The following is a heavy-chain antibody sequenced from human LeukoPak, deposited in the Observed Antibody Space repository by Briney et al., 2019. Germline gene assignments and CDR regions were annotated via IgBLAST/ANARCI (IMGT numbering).Heavy chain of an antibody. Sequence: GGSLRLSCAASGFTFSNYGMHWVRQAPGKGLEWVALISFDGSQKYYADSVKGRFTISRGNSKNTLYLQMNSLRAEDTAVYYCARDSTSYYYDSSGYYYVYWGQGTLVTVSS. CDR2: ISFDGSQK. CDR3: ARDSTSYYYDSSGYYYVY. CDR1: GFTFSNYG. J-gene: IGHJ4*02. D-gene: IGHD3-22*01. V-gene: IGHV3-30*02.